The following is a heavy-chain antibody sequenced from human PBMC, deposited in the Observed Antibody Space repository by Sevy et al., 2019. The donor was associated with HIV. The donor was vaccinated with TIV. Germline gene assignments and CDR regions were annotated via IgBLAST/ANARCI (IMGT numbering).Heavy chain of an antibody. Sequence: GGSLRLSCTASGVSFSDYGMHWVRQAPGKGLEWVAFIWYDGSDRYYADSVKGRFTISRDNSKNILYLQMSSLRLEDTALYYCAKNTAAVGVGGFDYWAQGTLVTVSS. J-gene: IGHJ4*02. CDR1: GVSFSDYG. V-gene: IGHV3-30*02. CDR3: AKNTAAVGVGGFDY. CDR2: IWYDGSDR. D-gene: IGHD6-13*01.